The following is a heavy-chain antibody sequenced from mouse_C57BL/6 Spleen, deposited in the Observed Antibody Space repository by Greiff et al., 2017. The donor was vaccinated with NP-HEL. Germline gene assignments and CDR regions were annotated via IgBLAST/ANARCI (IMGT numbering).Heavy chain of an antibody. D-gene: IGHD1-2*01. CDR1: GFTFSSYA. CDR2: ISDGGGYT. Sequence: EVQGVESGGGLVKPGGSLTLSCAASGFTFSSYAMSWVRQTPEKRLEWVATISDGGGYTYYPDNVKGRFTISRDNATNNQYLKMRHVKSEVTDWYYCARGSLLRYYFDYWGQGTTLTVSS. CDR3: ARGSLLRYYFDY. J-gene: IGHJ2*01. V-gene: IGHV5-4*01.